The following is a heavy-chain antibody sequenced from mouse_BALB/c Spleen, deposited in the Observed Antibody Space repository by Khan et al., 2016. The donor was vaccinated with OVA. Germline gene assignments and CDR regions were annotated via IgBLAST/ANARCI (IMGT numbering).Heavy chain of an antibody. D-gene: IGHD2-14*01. V-gene: IGHV3-8*02. CDR2: IIYTGST. CDR3: ARSTYRIAFVY. Sequence: EVQLQESGPSLVKPSQTLSLTCSVTGDSITSGYWNWIRNFPGNKLEYMGHIIYTGSTYYNPSLKSRISITRHTSDNQSYLQLNYVTDEDTATYYCARSTYRIAFVYWGQGTLVTVSA. CDR1: GDSITSGY. J-gene: IGHJ3*01.